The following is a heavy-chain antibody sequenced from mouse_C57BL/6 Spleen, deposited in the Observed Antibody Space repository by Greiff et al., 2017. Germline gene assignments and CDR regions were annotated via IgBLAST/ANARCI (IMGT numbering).Heavy chain of an antibody. J-gene: IGHJ2*01. D-gene: IGHD1-1*01. Sequence: VQLQPPGAELVRPGSSVKLSCKASGYTFTSYWMHWVKQRPIQGLEWIGNIDPSDSETHYNQKFKDKATLTVDKSSSTAYMQLSSLTSEDSAVYYCAFYYGSSYGYFDYWGQGTTLTVSS. CDR2: IDPSDSET. CDR1: GYTFTSYW. V-gene: IGHV1-52*01. CDR3: AFYYGSSYGYFDY.